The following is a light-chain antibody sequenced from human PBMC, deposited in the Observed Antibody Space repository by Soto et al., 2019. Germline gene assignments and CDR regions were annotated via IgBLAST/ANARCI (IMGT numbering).Light chain of an antibody. CDR3: QSYDSSNLHVV. J-gene: IGLJ2*01. CDR2: EDN. CDR1: SGSIASNY. V-gene: IGLV6-57*02. Sequence: NFMLTQPHSVSESPGKTVTISCTGSSGSIASNYVQWYQQRPGSAPTTVIYEDNQRPSGVPDRFSGSIDSSSNSASLTISGLKTEDEADYYCQSYDSSNLHVVFGGGTKLTV.